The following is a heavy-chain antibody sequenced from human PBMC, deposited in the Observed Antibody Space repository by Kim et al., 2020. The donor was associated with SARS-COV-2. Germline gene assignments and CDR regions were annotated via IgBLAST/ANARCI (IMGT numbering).Heavy chain of an antibody. CDR3: ARDRGAVAGTRGMDV. Sequence: GGSLRLSCAASGFTFSSYAMHWVRQAPGKGLEWVAVISYDGSNKYYADSVKGRFTISRDNSKNTLYLQMNSLRAEDTAVYYCARDRGAVAGTRGMDVWG. D-gene: IGHD6-19*01. J-gene: IGHJ6*02. V-gene: IGHV3-30-3*01. CDR2: ISYDGSNK. CDR1: GFTFSSYA.